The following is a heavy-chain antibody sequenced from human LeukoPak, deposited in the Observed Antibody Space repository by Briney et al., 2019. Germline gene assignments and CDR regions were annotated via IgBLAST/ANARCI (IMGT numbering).Heavy chain of an antibody. Sequence: ASVKVSCKASGYTFTSYGISWVRPAPGQGLEWMGWISAYNGNTNYAQKLQGRVTMTTDTSTSTAYMELRSLRSDDTAVYYCARSYDFWSGYYTGNWYFDLWGRGTLVTVSS. CDR1: GYTFTSYG. CDR3: ARSYDFWSGYYTGNWYFDL. D-gene: IGHD3-3*01. CDR2: ISAYNGNT. V-gene: IGHV1-18*01. J-gene: IGHJ2*01.